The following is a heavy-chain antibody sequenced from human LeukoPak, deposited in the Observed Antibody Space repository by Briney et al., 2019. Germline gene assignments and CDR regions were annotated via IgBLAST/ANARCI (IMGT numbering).Heavy chain of an antibody. CDR1: GGSISSYY. CDR3: AKDRGRLASGSHFPFDY. D-gene: IGHD1-26*01. CDR2: IYTSGST. J-gene: IGHJ4*02. Sequence: PSETLSLTCTVSGGSISSYYWRWIRQPAGKGLEWIGRIYTSGSTNYNPSLKSRVTMSVDTSKNQFSLKLSSVTAADTAVYYCAKDRGRLASGSHFPFDYWGQGTLVTVSS. V-gene: IGHV4-4*07.